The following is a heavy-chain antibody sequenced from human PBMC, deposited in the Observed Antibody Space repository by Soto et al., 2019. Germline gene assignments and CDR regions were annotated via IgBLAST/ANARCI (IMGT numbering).Heavy chain of an antibody. V-gene: IGHV1-69*13. CDR3: ARERRIGVPGPFFDY. Sequence: SVKVSCKASGGTFSSYAISWVRQAPGQGLEWMGGIIPIFGTANYAQKFQGRVTITADESTSTAYMELSSLRSEDTAVYYCARERRIGVPGPFFDYWGQGTLVTVSS. J-gene: IGHJ4*02. CDR1: GGTFSSYA. CDR2: IIPIFGTA. D-gene: IGHD6-19*01.